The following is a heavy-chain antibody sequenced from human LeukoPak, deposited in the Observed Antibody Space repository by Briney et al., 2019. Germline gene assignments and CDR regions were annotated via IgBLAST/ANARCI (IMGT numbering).Heavy chain of an antibody. CDR2: IYYSGST. Sequence: SETLSLTCTVSGGSISSSSYYWGWIRQPPGKGLEWIGSIYYSGSTYYNPSLKSRVTISVDTSKNQLSLKLSSVTAADTAVYYCARPGYSSGWRDAFDIWGQGTMVTVS. D-gene: IGHD6-19*01. CDR1: GGSISSSSYY. V-gene: IGHV4-39*01. CDR3: ARPGYSSGWRDAFDI. J-gene: IGHJ3*02.